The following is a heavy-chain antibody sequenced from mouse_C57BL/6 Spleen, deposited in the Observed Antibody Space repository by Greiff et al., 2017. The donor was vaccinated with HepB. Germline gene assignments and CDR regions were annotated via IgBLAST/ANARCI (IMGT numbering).Heavy chain of an antibody. Sequence: QVTLKESGPGILQPSQTLSLTCSFSGFSLSTFGMGVGWIRQPSGKGLEWLAHIWWDDDKYYNPTLKSRLTSSKDTSKNQVFLKIANVDTADTATYYCARIHYGGPRYFDVWGTGTTVTVSS. J-gene: IGHJ1*03. CDR1: GFSLSTFGMG. CDR3: ARIHYGGPRYFDV. CDR2: IWWDDDK. V-gene: IGHV8-8*01. D-gene: IGHD1-1*02.